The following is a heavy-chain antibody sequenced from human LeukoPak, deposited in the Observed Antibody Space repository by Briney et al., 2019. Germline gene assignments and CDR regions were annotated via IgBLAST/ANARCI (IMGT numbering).Heavy chain of an antibody. V-gene: IGHV3-15*01. D-gene: IGHD3-10*01. CDR3: TTGQAWPEVRGPPGRDYFDY. J-gene: IGHJ4*02. CDR1: GFTFSNAW. CDR2: IKSKTDGGTT. Sequence: PGGSLRLSCAASGFTFSNAWMSWVRQAPGKGLEWVGRIKSKTDGGTTDYAAPVKGRFTISRDDSKNTLYLQMNSLKTEDTAVYYCTTGQAWPEVRGPPGRDYFDYWGQGTLVTVSS.